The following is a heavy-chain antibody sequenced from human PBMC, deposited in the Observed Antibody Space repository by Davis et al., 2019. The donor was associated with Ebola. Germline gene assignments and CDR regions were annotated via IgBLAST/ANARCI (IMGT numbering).Heavy chain of an antibody. CDR1: GFTFSSYA. J-gene: IGHJ4*02. D-gene: IGHD4-17*01. CDR2: IKQDGSEK. Sequence: GESLKISCAASGFTFSSYAMSWVRQAPGKGLEWVANIKQDGSEKHYVESVKGRFTISRDNAKNSLYLQMNSLRDEDTAVYYCARVRSYYGDSDYWGQGTLVTVSS. V-gene: IGHV3-7*01. CDR3: ARVRSYYGDSDY.